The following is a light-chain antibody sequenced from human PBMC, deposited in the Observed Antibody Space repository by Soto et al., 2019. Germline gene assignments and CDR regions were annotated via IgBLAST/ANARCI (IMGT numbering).Light chain of an antibody. CDR3: QQYNNWLKT. V-gene: IGKV3-15*01. Sequence: EIVMTQSPATLSVSPGERATLSCRASQSVRSNLAWYQQKPGQAPRLLIYGASTRATGFPARFSGSGSGTEFTLTISSLQSEDFAVYYCQQYNNWLKTFGQGTKVDIK. CDR1: QSVRSN. CDR2: GAS. J-gene: IGKJ1*01.